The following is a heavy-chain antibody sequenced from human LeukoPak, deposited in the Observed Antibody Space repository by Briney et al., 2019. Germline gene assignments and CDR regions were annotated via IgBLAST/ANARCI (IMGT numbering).Heavy chain of an antibody. J-gene: IGHJ4*02. Sequence: GGSLRLSCAASGFTVSSNYMSWVRQAPGKGLEWVSAISGSGGSTFYADSVKGRFTVSRDNSKNTLYLQMNSLRAEDTAVYYCAKVYSAGWYPGYFDYWGQGTLVTVSS. D-gene: IGHD6-19*01. CDR2: ISGSGGST. V-gene: IGHV3-23*01. CDR3: AKVYSAGWYPGYFDY. CDR1: GFTVSSNY.